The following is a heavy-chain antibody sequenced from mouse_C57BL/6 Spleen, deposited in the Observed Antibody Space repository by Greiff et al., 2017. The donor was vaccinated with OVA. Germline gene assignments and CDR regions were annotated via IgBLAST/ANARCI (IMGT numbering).Heavy chain of an antibody. J-gene: IGHJ4*01. CDR2: FYPGSGSI. Sequence: QVQLKQSGAELVKPGASVKLSCKASGYTFTEYTIHWVKQRSGQGLEWIGWFYPGSGSIKYNEKFKDKATLTADKSSSTVYMELSRLTSEDSAVYFCARHEDRYGSSYAYAMDYWGQGTSVTVSS. D-gene: IGHD1-1*01. CDR1: GYTFTEYT. V-gene: IGHV1-62-2*01. CDR3: ARHEDRYGSSYAYAMDY.